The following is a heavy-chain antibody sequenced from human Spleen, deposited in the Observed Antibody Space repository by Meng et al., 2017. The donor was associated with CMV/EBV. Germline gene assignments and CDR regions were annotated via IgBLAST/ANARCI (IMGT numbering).Heavy chain of an antibody. CDR3: AKRAAYSSSWYLDY. J-gene: IGHJ4*02. V-gene: IGHV3-23*03. CDR2: IYSGGTST. D-gene: IGHD6-13*01. CDR1: GFTFSSYG. Sequence: GESLKISCAASGFTFSSYGMNWVRQPPGKGLEWVSVIYSGGTSTYYADSVKGRFTISRDNSENTLYLQIDSPRPEDTAVYYCAKRAAYSSSWYLDYWGQGTLVTVSS.